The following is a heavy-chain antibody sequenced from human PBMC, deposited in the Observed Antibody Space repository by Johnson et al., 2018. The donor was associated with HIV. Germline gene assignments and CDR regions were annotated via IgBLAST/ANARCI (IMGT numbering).Heavy chain of an antibody. V-gene: IGHV3-11*04. Sequence: QVQLVESGGGLVKPGGSLRLSCAASGFTFGDYHLNWIRQAPGTGLEWVSYISSNTNAIYYADSVKGRFTLSRDNAKNSLSRQMHSLRAEDTAVYYCASRSEQWLGAFDIWGQGTMVTVSS. CDR3: ASRSEQWLGAFDI. CDR1: GFTFGDYH. J-gene: IGHJ3*02. CDR2: ISSNTNAI. D-gene: IGHD6-19*01.